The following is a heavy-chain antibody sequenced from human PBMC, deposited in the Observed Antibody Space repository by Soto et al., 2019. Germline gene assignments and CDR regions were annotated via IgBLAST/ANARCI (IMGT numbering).Heavy chain of an antibody. V-gene: IGHV3-23*01. CDR3: AKKVNSGPGSQYFDY. Sequence: GGSLRLSCAASGFTFSSYSMSWVRQAPGKGLEWVSGFGTSGDGGTTYYADSVKGRFTISRDNSKNMLFLQMNSLRAEDTAIYYCAKKVNSGPGSQYFDYWGQGTLGTVPQ. CDR1: GFTFSSYS. D-gene: IGHD3-10*01. CDR2: FGTSGDGGTT. J-gene: IGHJ4*02.